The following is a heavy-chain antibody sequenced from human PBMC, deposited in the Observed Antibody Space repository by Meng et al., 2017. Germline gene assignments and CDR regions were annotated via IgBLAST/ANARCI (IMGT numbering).Heavy chain of an antibody. CDR3: ARVPYYYYGMDV. CDR1: GFSLSTSGMC. CDR2: IDWDDDK. V-gene: IGHV2-70*20. J-gene: IGHJ6*02. Sequence: SGPTLVKPTQTLTLTCPFSGFSLSTSGMCVSWVRQPPGKALEWLALIDWDDDKYYSTSLKTRLTISKDTSKNQVVITMTNMDPVDTATYYCARVPYYYYGMDVWGQGTTVTVSS.